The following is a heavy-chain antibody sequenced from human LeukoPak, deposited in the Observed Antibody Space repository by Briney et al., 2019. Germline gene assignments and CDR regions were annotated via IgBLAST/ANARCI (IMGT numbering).Heavy chain of an antibody. CDR3: ATIKRGSIFGYFDF. J-gene: IGHJ4*02. V-gene: IGHV4-59*11. CDR2: LFDSVNT. D-gene: IGHD5-18*01. CDR1: GGSISSHY. Sequence: SETLSLTCTVSGGSISSHYWSWIRQPPGKGLEWIAYLFDSVNTKDNPSLQSRLTLSAVTSKNQFSLRLSSVTAADTAVYYCATIKRGSIFGYFDFWGQGIKVTVSS.